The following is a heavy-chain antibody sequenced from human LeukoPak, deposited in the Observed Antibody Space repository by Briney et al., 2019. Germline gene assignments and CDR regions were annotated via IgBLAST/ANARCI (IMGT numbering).Heavy chain of an antibody. Sequence: ASVKVSCKASGYTFTGYYMHWVRQAPGQGLEWMGWINPNSGGTNYAQKFQGRVTMTRDTSISTAYMELSRLRSDDTAVYYCARGDYEISTGYYGYYHYAMDVWGQGTTVTVSS. CDR3: ARGDYEISTGYYGYYHYAMDV. CDR2: INPNSGGT. CDR1: GYTFTGYY. V-gene: IGHV1-2*02. D-gene: IGHD3-9*01. J-gene: IGHJ6*02.